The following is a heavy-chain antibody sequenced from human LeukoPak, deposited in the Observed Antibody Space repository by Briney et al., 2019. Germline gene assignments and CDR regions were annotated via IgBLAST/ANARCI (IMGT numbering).Heavy chain of an antibody. D-gene: IGHD4-11*01. CDR3: ARGPGDYSNNWFDP. J-gene: IGHJ5*02. V-gene: IGHV4-34*01. CDR2: INHSGST. CDR1: GGSFSGYY. Sequence: PSETLSLTCAVYGGSFSGYYWSWIRQPPGKGLEWIGEINHSGSTSYNPSLKSRVTISVDTSKNQFSLKLSSVTAADTAVYYCARGPGDYSNNWFDPWGQGTLVTVSS.